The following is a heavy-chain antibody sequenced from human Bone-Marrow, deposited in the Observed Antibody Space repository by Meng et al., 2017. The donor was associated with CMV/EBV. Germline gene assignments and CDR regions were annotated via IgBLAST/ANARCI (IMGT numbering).Heavy chain of an antibody. CDR1: GFTFSSYG. D-gene: IGHD4-23*01. Sequence: GGSLRLSCAASGFTFSSYGMHWVRQAPGKGLEWVAFIRYDGSNKYYADSVKGRFTISRDNSKNTLYLQMNSLRAEDTAVYYCAEARSVVTPYYFDYWGQGTLVTVSS. CDR3: AEARSVVTPYYFDY. CDR2: IRYDGSNK. V-gene: IGHV3-30*02. J-gene: IGHJ4*02.